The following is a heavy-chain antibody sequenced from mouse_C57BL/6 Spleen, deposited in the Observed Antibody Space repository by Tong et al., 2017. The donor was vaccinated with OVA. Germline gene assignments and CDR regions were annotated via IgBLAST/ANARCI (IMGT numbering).Heavy chain of an antibody. CDR3: ARSGWLPLDY. D-gene: IGHD2-3*01. V-gene: IGHV5-4*01. J-gene: IGHJ2*01. CDR1: GFTFSSYA. CDR2: ISDGGSYT. Sequence: EVQLQESGGGLVQPKGSLKLSCAASGFTFSSYAMSWVRQTPEKRLEWVATISDGGSYTYYPDNVKGRFTISRDNAKNTLFLQMTSLRSEDTAMYYCARSGWLPLDYWGQGTTLTVSS.